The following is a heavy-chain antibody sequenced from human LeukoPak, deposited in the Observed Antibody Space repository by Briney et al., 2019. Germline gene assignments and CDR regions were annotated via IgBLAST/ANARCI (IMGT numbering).Heavy chain of an antibody. CDR3: AREGAAAAFDI. J-gene: IGHJ3*02. CDR2: IYSGGST. CDR1: GFTVSSNY. V-gene: IGHV3-53*01. D-gene: IGHD6-13*01. Sequence: GGSLRLSCAASGFTVSSNYMSWVRQAPGKGLEWVSVIYSGGSTYYADSVKGRFTISRDNSKNTLYLQMNSLRAEDTAVYYCAREGAAAAFDIWGQGTTVTVSS.